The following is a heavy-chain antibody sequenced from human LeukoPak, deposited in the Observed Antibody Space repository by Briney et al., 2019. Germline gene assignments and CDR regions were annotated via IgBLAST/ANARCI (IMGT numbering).Heavy chain of an antibody. Sequence: ASVKVSCKTSGYTFTNYDINWVRQATGQGLEWTGWMNPNSGNTGYAQKFQDRITITRNTSISTAYMELSSLRSDDTAVYYCARECSSNSCPFDYWGQGTLVTVSS. D-gene: IGHD2-2*01. CDR2: MNPNSGNT. CDR3: ARECSSNSCPFDY. V-gene: IGHV1-8*03. J-gene: IGHJ4*02. CDR1: GYTFTNYD.